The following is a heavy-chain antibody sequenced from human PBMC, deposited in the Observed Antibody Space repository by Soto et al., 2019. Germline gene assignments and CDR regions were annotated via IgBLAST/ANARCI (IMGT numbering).Heavy chain of an antibody. D-gene: IGHD6-13*01. V-gene: IGHV4-39*01. CDR2: IYYSGST. Sequence: SETLSLTCTVSGGSISSSSYYWGWIRQPPGKGLEWIGSIYYSGSTYYNPSLKSRVTISVDTSKNQFSLKLSSVTAADTAVYYCARRGVREGSSSWYVQGYWFDSWGQGTLVTVSS. CDR3: ARRGVREGSSSWYVQGYWFDS. CDR1: GGSISSSSYY. J-gene: IGHJ5*01.